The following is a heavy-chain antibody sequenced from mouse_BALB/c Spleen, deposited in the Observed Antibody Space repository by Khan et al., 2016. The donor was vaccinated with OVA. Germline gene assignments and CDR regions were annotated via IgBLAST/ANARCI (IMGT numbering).Heavy chain of an antibody. CDR3: VRSTMVTTEFAY. CDR1: GYTFTSYW. D-gene: IGHD2-2*01. Sequence: QVQLQQPGAELVKPGASVKLSCKASGYTFTSYWMQWVKQRPGQGLEWIGEINPSNGRSNYNENFKSKATLTVDKSSTTAHMQLSSLTSEDSAVYYWVRSTMVTTEFAYWGQGTLVTVSA. CDR2: INPSNGRS. J-gene: IGHJ3*01. V-gene: IGHV1S81*02.